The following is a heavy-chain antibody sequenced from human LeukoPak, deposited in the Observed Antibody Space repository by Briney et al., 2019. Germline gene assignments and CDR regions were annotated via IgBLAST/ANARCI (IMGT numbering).Heavy chain of an antibody. CDR3: ARARYPGIAVAGTQDY. V-gene: IGHV3-23*01. CDR2: ISGSGVST. J-gene: IGHJ4*02. D-gene: IGHD6-19*01. Sequence: GGSLRLSCAASGFTFSSYAMNWVRQAPGKGLEWVSGISGSGVSTYYADSVKGRFTISRDNSKNTLYLQMNSLRAEDTAVYYCARARYPGIAVAGTQDYWGQGTLVTVSS. CDR1: GFTFSSYA.